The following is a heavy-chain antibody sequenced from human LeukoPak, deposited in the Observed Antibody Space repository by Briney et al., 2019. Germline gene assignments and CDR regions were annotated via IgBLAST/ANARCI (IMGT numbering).Heavy chain of an antibody. Sequence: TSETLSLTCTVSGGSISSYYWNWIRQPPGKGLEWLGWISYSGSTNYNPSLKSRVAISLDMSKNQLSLKLNSVTAADTAVYYCARETSSGWYYFDYWGQGTLVTVSS. CDR2: ISYSGST. CDR1: GGSISSYY. D-gene: IGHD6-19*01. CDR3: ARETSSGWYYFDY. J-gene: IGHJ4*02. V-gene: IGHV4-59*12.